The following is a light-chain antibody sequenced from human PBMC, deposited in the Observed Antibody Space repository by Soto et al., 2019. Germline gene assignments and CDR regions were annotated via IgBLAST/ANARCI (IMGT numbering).Light chain of an antibody. Sequence: DIQMTQSPSTLSASVGDRATITCRASPSISSWLAWYQQKPGKAPKLLTYDASSFESGVPSWFGGSGSETEFTPTIARLPLDEFPADYYEQYNSYRWTCSQGTKVEIK. CDR2: DAS. CDR3: EQYNSYRWT. CDR1: PSISSW. V-gene: IGKV1-5*01. J-gene: IGKJ1*01.